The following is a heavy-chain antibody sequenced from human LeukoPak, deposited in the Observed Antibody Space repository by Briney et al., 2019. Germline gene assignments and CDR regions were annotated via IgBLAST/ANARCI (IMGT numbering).Heavy chain of an antibody. J-gene: IGHJ4*02. CDR3: ARDRGSTGYYYLDS. CDR2: TYHTGST. Sequence: PSETLSLTCSVSGGPVTEYYWSWIRQPPGKGLEWIGYTYHTGSTNYSPSLKSRVTMSVGASRNQFSLKLVSVTAADTAVYYCARDRGSTGYYYLDSWGQGTLVTVSS. V-gene: IGHV4-59*02. D-gene: IGHD1-26*01. CDR1: GGPVTEYY.